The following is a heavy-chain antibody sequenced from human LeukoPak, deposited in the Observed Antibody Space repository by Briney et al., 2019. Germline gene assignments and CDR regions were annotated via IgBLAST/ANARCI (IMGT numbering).Heavy chain of an antibody. CDR1: GFTFSSYW. CDR3: ASSRLYDFWSGYYP. CDR2: INSDGSWT. J-gene: IGHJ5*02. D-gene: IGHD3-3*01. V-gene: IGHV3-74*01. Sequence: GGSLRLSCAASGFTFSSYWMHWVRQVPGKGLVWVSHINSDGSWTSYADSVKGRFTISRDNAKNSLYLQMNSLRAEDTAVYYCASSRLYDFWSGYYPWGQGTLVTVSS.